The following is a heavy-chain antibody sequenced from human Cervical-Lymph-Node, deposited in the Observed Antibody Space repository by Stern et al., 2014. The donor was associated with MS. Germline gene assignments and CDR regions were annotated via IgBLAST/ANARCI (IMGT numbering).Heavy chain of an antibody. CDR2: VYYTGST. D-gene: IGHD3-16*01. CDR3: AREVVVPGGLRY. J-gene: IGHJ4*02. CDR1: GDSLNIYY. Sequence: QVQLVESGPGLVKPSGTLSLTCSVSGDSLNIYYWTWIRQSPGKGLEWIGHVYYTGSTNYNPSLKSRVTISLDKSKNHFSLKLISVTAADTAVYFCAREVVVPGGLRYWGQGILVTVSS. V-gene: IGHV4-59*01.